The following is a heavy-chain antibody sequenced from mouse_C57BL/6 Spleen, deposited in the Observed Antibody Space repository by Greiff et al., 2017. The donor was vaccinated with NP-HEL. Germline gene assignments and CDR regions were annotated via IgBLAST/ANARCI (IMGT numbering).Heavy chain of an antibody. CDR1: GYTFTSYW. J-gene: IGHJ2*01. Sequence: VQLQQSGAELVKPGASVKLSCKASGYTFTSYWMQWVKQRPGQGLEWIGEIDPSDSYTNYNQKFKGKATLTVVTSSSTAHMQLSSLTSGDSAVYYCASTGITTVVDEDFDYWGQGTTLTVSS. D-gene: IGHD1-1*01. CDR3: ASTGITTVVDEDFDY. CDR2: IDPSDSYT. V-gene: IGHV1-50*01.